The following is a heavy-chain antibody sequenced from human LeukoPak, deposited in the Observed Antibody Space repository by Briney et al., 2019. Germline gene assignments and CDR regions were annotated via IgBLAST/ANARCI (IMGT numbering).Heavy chain of an antibody. CDR3: ARATQGYCSGGSCYEYYFDY. D-gene: IGHD2-15*01. Sequence: ASVKVSCKASGGTFSSYAISWVRQAPGQGLEWMGGIIPIFGTANYAQKFQGRVTITADKSTSTAYMELSSLRSEDTAAYYCARATQGYCSGGSCYEYYFDYWGQGTLVTVSS. V-gene: IGHV1-69*06. CDR1: GGTFSSYA. CDR2: IIPIFGTA. J-gene: IGHJ4*02.